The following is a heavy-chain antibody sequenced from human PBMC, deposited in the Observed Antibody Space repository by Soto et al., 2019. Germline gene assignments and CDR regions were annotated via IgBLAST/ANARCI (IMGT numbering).Heavy chain of an antibody. CDR3: ARGAPGRDGYNLDFQH. D-gene: IGHD5-12*01. J-gene: IGHJ1*01. Sequence: LRLSCAASGFTFSSYAMNWVRQAPGKRLEWVSSISSSSSFRYYANSVKGRFTISRDNAKNSLYLQMNSLRAEDTAVYYCARGAPGRDGYNLDFQHWGQGTLVSVSS. CDR2: ISSSSSFR. CDR1: GFTFSSYA. V-gene: IGHV3-21*01.